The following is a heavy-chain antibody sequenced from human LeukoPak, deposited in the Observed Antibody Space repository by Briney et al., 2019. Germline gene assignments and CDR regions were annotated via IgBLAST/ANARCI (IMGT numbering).Heavy chain of an antibody. J-gene: IGHJ4*02. CDR3: TTDVTIFGVVIDY. CDR2: IKSKTDGGTT. V-gene: IGHV3-15*01. CDR1: GFTFSNAW. D-gene: IGHD3-3*01. Sequence: GGSLRLSCAASGFTFSNAWMSWVRQAPGKGLEWVGRIKSKTDGGTTDYAAPVKGRFTISRDDSKNTPYLQMNSLKTEDTAVYYCTTDVTIFGVVIDYWGQGTLVTVSS.